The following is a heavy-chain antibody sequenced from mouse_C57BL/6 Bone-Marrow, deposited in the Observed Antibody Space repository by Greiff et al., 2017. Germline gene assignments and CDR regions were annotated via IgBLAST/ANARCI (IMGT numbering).Heavy chain of an antibody. CDR1: GFTFSDFY. J-gene: IGHJ3*01. D-gene: IGHD2-3*01. Sequence: EVHLVESGGGLVQSGRSLRLSCATSGFTFSDFYMEWVRQAPGKGLEWIAASRNKANDYTTEYSAYVKGRFIVSRDTSQSILYLQMNALRAEDTAIYYCARDTYDAWFAYWGQGTLVTVSA. V-gene: IGHV7-1*01. CDR2: SRNKANDYTT. CDR3: ARDTYDAWFAY.